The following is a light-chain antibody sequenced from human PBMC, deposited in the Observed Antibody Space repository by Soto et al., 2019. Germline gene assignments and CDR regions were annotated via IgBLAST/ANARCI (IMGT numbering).Light chain of an antibody. CDR3: LSYAGSTNYA. CDR2: EVS. Sequence: QSALTQPPSASGSPGQSVSISCTGTSRDVGGNNYVSWYQQHPGKAPKLMIYEVSKRPSGVPDRFSGSKSGNTASLTVSGLQAEDEADYFCLSYAGSTNYASGTGTKVTVL. CDR1: SRDVGGNNY. J-gene: IGLJ1*01. V-gene: IGLV2-8*01.